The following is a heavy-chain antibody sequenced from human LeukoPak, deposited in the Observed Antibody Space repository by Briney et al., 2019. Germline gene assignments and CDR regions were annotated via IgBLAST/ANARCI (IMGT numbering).Heavy chain of an antibody. Sequence: PGGSLRLSCAASGFTFSSYGMHWVRQAPGKGLEWVAVIWDDGSNKYYADSVKGRFTISRDNSKNTLYVQVNSLRAEDTAVYCCARSESTSALVLFGDLYSAGDYWGQGAVVTVSS. D-gene: IGHD3-10*02. CDR2: IWDDGSNK. CDR3: ARSESTSALVLFGDLYSAGDY. V-gene: IGHV3-33*01. CDR1: GFTFSSYG. J-gene: IGHJ4*02.